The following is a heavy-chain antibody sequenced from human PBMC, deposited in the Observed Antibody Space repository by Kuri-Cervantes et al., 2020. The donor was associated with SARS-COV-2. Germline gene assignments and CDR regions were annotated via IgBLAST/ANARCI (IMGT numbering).Heavy chain of an antibody. CDR1: GFTVNSNY. D-gene: IGHD3-3*01. J-gene: IGHJ5*02. Sequence: GGSLRLSCAASGFTVNSNYMSWVRQAPGKGLEWVSVIYSSGSTNYADSVKGRFTISRDNFKNTLYLQMSSLRAEDTAVYYCARGRGPGDFWSGLNWFDPWGQETLVTVSS. CDR3: ARGRGPGDFWSGLNWFDP. V-gene: IGHV3-53*01. CDR2: IYSSGST.